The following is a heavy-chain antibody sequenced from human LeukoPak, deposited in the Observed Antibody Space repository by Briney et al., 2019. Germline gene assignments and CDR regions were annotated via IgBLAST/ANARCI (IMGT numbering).Heavy chain of an antibody. CDR1: GYTFTRDA. J-gene: IGHJ6*02. Sequence: ASVKVSCKASGYTFTRDAMNWMRQAPGQGLEWVGWINTKTGNPTYGQGFTGRFAFSLDTSVSTAYLQINGLRPEDTAVYYCARGGGGGIVWGQGTTVTVSS. CDR2: INTKTGNP. V-gene: IGHV7-4-1*02. D-gene: IGHD2-21*01. CDR3: ARGGGGGIV.